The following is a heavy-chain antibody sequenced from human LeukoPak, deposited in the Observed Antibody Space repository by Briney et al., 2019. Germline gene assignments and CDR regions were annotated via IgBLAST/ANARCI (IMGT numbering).Heavy chain of an antibody. CDR3: ARARITMVRGGLFDY. CDR2: IIPIFGTA. CDR1: GGTFSSYA. J-gene: IGHJ4*02. D-gene: IGHD3-10*01. Sequence: SVKVSCKASGGTFSSYAISWVRQAPGQGLEWMGGIIPIFGTANYAQKFRGRVTITADESTSTAYMELSSLRSEDTAVYYCARARITMVRGGLFDYWGQGTLVTVSS. V-gene: IGHV1-69*13.